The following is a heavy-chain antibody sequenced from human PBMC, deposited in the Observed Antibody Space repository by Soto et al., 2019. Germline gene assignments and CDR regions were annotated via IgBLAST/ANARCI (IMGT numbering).Heavy chain of an antibody. V-gene: IGHV1-69*02. CDR1: GGTFSSYT. Sequence: QVQLVQSGAEVKKPGSSVKVSCKASGGTFSSYTISWVRQAPGQGLEWMGRIIPILGIANYAQKFQGRVTITADKSTSTAYMELSSLRSEDTAVYYCAGCSGGSGYSSNYWGQGTLVTVSS. CDR2: IIPILGIA. J-gene: IGHJ4*02. D-gene: IGHD2-15*01. CDR3: AGCSGGSGYSSNY.